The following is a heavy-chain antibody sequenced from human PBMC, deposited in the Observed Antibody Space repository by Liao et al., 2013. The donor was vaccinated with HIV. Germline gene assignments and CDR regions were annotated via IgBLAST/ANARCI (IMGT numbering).Heavy chain of an antibody. V-gene: IGHV4-61*02. D-gene: IGHD3-10*01. Sequence: QVQLQESGPGLVRPSQTLSLTCTVSGDSISSGSFYWSWIRQPAGKGLEWIGRIYTSGSTNYNPSLKSRLTISADTSKNQFSLKLTSVTAADTAVYYCARASMVRGVIPYKWFDPWGQGTLVTVSS. CDR1: GDSISSGSFY. J-gene: IGHJ5*02. CDR3: ARASMVRGVIPYKWFDP. CDR2: IYTSGST.